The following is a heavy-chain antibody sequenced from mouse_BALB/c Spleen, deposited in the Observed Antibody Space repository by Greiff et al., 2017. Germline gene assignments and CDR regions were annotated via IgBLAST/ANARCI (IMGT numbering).Heavy chain of an antibody. CDR3: GRETHSNYGFDY. CDR1: GFTFSSYA. J-gene: IGHJ2*01. V-gene: IGHV5-9-3*01. CDR2: ISSGGSYT. Sequence: EVQLVESGGGLVKPGGSLKLSCAASGFTFSSYAMSWVRQTPEKRLEWVATISSGGSYTYYPDSVKGRFTISRDNAKNTLYLQMSSLRSEDTAMYYCGRETHSNYGFDYWGQGTTLTVSS. D-gene: IGHD2-5*01.